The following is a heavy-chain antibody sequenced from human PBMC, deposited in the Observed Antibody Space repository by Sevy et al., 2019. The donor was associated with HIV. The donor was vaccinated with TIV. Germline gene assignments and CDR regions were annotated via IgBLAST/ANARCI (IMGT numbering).Heavy chain of an antibody. CDR1: GFTFSSYH. V-gene: IGHV3-21*01. CDR3: ARSYCSGTYWDAFDI. CDR2: ISSSSSYI. Sequence: GGSLRLSCAASGFTFSSYHMNWVRQAPGKGLEWVSFISSSSSYIYYSDSLKGRFTISRDNAKNSLYLQMNSLRPEDTAVYYCARSYCSGTYWDAFDIWGQGTMVTVSS. J-gene: IGHJ3*02. D-gene: IGHD3-10*01.